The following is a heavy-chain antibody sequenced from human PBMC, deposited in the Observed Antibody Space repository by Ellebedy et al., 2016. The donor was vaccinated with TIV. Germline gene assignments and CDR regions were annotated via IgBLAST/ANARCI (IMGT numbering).Heavy chain of an antibody. CDR3: ARFRNYDDLGSSRVGPNYFDY. V-gene: IGHV4-4*02. J-gene: IGHJ4*02. Sequence: GFTFSSSWMSWVRQPPGKGLEWIGEIYHSGSTKYNPSLKSRVTISVDKSKNQFSLKLSSVTAADTAVYYCARFRNYDDLGSSRVGPNYFDYWGQGTLVTVSS. CDR1: GFTFSSSW. D-gene: IGHD3-10*01. CDR2: IYHSGST.